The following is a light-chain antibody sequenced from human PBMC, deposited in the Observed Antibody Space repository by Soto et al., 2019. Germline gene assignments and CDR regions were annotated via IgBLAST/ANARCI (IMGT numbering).Light chain of an antibody. CDR3: ASWDDSLSYVV. CDR2: RDT. V-gene: IGLV1-47*01. CDR1: NSNIRSNY. J-gene: IGLJ2*01. Sequence: QTVVTQPPSASGAPGQRVTISCSGSNSNIRSNYVYWYQQLPGTAPRLLIFRDTQRPSGIPDRFSGSKSGTSPSLAISGLRSEDVADYYCASWDDSLSYVVFGGGTKVTVL.